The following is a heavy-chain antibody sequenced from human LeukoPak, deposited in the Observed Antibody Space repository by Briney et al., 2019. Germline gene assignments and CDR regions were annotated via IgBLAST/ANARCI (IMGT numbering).Heavy chain of an antibody. CDR1: GGSISSYY. V-gene: IGHV4-59*01. CDR3: ARTGYDSSGIFDY. CDR2: IYYSGST. J-gene: IGHJ4*02. Sequence: PSETLSLTCTVSGGSISSYYWSWIRQPPGKGLEWIGYIYYSGSTNYNPSLKSRVTISVDTSKNQFSLKLSSVTAADTAVYYCARTGYDSSGIFDYWGQGTLVTVSS. D-gene: IGHD3-22*01.